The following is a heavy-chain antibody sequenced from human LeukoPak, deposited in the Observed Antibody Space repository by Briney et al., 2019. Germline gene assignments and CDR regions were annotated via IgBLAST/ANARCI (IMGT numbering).Heavy chain of an antibody. CDR2: ITSRSSSI. J-gene: IGHJ4*02. Sequence: GGSLRLSCAASGFTFSNYNMNWVRQAPEKRLEWVASITSRSSSISYADSVTGRFTISRDNAKNSLYLQMTSLKPEDTAMYYCAREYGSLNDYWGQGTLVTVSS. D-gene: IGHD4-17*01. V-gene: IGHV3-21*01. CDR1: GFTFSNYN. CDR3: AREYGSLNDY.